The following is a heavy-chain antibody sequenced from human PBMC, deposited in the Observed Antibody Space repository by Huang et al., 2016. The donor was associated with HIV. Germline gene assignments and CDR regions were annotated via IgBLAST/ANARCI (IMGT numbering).Heavy chain of an antibody. Sequence: QVQLAESGGGVVQPGRSLRLSCRASEFTFSGYGMHWVRQAPGKGLGWVAVISYEGRNNYYADSVKGRFTISRDNSKNTLYLQMNRLRADDTAVYYCAKDQVDKIYYYYGMDVWGQGTTVTVSS. CDR2: ISYEGRNN. V-gene: IGHV3-30*18. D-gene: IGHD3-9*01. CDR3: AKDQVDKIYYYYGMDV. J-gene: IGHJ6*02. CDR1: EFTFSGYG.